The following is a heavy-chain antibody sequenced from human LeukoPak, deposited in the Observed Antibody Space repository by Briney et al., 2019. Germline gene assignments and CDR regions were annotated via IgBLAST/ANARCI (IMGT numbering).Heavy chain of an antibody. D-gene: IGHD3-10*01. V-gene: IGHV5-51*01. CDR1: GYSFTTYW. CDR3: ARRYFYGSGSYLDY. Sequence: GESLKISCKVSGYSFTTYWIGWVRQMPGKGLEWMGIIYPGDSDTRYRPSFQGRVTISADKSINTAYLQWNSLKASDTAMYYCARRYFYGSGSYLDYWGQGTLVTVSS. CDR2: IYPGDSDT. J-gene: IGHJ4*02.